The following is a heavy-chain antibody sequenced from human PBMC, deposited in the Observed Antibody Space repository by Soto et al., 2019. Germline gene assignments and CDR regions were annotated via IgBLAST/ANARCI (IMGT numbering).Heavy chain of an antibody. V-gene: IGHV3-15*01. J-gene: IGHJ4*02. CDR2: IKSKTDGGTT. CDR1: GFTFSNAW. CDR3: TTEYSSRSNALG. Sequence: EVQLVESGGGLVKPGGTLRLSCAASGFTFSNAWMSWVRQAPGKGLEWVGRIKSKTDGGTTDYAAPVKGRFTISRDDSKNTLYLQMNSLKTEDTAVYYCTTEYSSRSNALGWGQGTLVTVSS. D-gene: IGHD6-13*01.